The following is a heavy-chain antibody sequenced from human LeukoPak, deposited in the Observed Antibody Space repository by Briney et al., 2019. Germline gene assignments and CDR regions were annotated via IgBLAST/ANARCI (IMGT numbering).Heavy chain of an antibody. V-gene: IGHV4-4*07. J-gene: IGHJ6*03. Sequence: SEALSLTCTVSGDSISDDYYTWMRQPAGKGLEWIGRIHSGGTTNYNPSLMSRVTLSIDKSKKHISLRLTSVTAADTALYYCAKDNGSGYPKGYEHYYYYLAVGGKGTTVTVSS. CDR3: AKDNGSGYPKGYEHYYYYLAV. CDR1: GDSISDDY. CDR2: IHSGGTT. D-gene: IGHD3-3*02.